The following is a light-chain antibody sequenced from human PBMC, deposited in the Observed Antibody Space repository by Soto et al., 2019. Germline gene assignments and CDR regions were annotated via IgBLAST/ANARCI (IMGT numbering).Light chain of an antibody. V-gene: IGLV3-21*04. Sequence: SYELTQPPSVSVDPGKTARITCGGNNIGSKSVHWYQQNPGQAPVLVIYYDSDRPSGIPERFSGSNSGNTATLTISSVEAGDESDYYCQVWDSSSDHPVVFGGGTKLTVL. J-gene: IGLJ2*01. CDR1: NIGSKS. CDR3: QVWDSSSDHPVV. CDR2: YDS.